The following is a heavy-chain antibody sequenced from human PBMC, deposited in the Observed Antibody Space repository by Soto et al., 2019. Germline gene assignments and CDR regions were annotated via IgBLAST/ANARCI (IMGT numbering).Heavy chain of an antibody. Sequence: ASVKVSRKPSGYTFTSYGISWVRQAPGQGLEWMGWIRAYNGYTNYAQKFQGRVSMTTDTSTSTAYMELRSLISDDTAVYYCARASDGYRSGWYVGYFDYWGQGTLVTVSS. D-gene: IGHD6-19*01. J-gene: IGHJ4*02. CDR2: IRAYNGYT. V-gene: IGHV1-18*04. CDR3: ARASDGYRSGWYVGYFDY. CDR1: GYTFTSYG.